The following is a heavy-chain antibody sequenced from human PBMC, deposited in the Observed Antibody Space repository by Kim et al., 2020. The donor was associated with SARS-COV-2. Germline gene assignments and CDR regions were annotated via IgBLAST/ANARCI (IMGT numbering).Heavy chain of an antibody. CDR2: IDPSDSYT. Sequence: GESLKISCKGSGYSFTSYWISWVRQMPGKGLEWMGRIDPSDSYTNYSPSFQGHVTISADKSISTAYLQWSSLKASETAMYYCARLGYQLYWYFDLWGRGTLVTVSS. J-gene: IGHJ2*01. V-gene: IGHV5-10-1*01. CDR1: GYSFTSYW. CDR3: ARLGYQLYWYFDL. D-gene: IGHD2-2*01.